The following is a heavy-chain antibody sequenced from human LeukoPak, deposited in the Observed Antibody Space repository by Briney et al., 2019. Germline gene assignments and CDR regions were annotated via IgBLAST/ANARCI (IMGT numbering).Heavy chain of an antibody. V-gene: IGHV3-30-3*01. CDR1: GFTFSSYA. CDR2: TSYDGSNK. CDR3: ARSISYGSGKRLDY. Sequence: PGGSLRLSCAASGFTFSSYAMHWVRQAPGKGLEWVAVTSYDGSNKYYADSVKGRLTISRDNSKNTLYLQMNSLRAEDTAVNYCARSISYGSGKRLDYWGQGTLVTVSS. J-gene: IGHJ4*02. D-gene: IGHD3-10*01.